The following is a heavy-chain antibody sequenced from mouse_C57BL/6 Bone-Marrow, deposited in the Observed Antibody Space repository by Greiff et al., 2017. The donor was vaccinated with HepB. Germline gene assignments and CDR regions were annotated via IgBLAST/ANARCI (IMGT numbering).Heavy chain of an antibody. CDR3: ARLSYYYGSFPDY. CDR2: ISSGGSYT. Sequence: EVQGVESGGDLVKPGGSLKLSCAASGFTFSSYGMSWVRQTPDKRLEWVATISSGGSYTYYPDSVKGRFTISRDNAKNTLYLQMSSLKSEDTAMYYCARLSYYYGSFPDYWGQGTTLTVSS. J-gene: IGHJ2*01. CDR1: GFTFSSYG. V-gene: IGHV5-6*01. D-gene: IGHD1-1*01.